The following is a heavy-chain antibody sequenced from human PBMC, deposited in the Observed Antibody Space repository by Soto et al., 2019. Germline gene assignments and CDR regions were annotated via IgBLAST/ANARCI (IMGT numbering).Heavy chain of an antibody. CDR3: ARHYDSSGYYSDAFDI. V-gene: IGHV4-59*08. CDR1: GGSISSYC. CDR2: IYYSGST. Sequence: QVQLQESGPGLVRPSETLSLTCTVSGGSISSYCWSWIRQPPGKGLEWIGYIYYSGSTNYNPSLKSRVTISVDTSKNQFSLKLSSVTAADTAVYYCARHYDSSGYYSDAFDIWGQGTMVTVSS. J-gene: IGHJ3*02. D-gene: IGHD3-22*01.